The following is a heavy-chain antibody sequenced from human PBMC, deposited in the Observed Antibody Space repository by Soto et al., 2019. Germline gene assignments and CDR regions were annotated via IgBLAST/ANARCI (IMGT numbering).Heavy chain of an antibody. V-gene: IGHV1-69*13. J-gene: IGHJ4*02. D-gene: IGHD3-3*01. CDR3: AAGTAYYDFWSGYYIDY. Sequence: ASVKVSCKASGGTFSSYAISWVRQAPGQGLEWMGGIIPIFGTANYAQKFQGKVTITADESTSTAYMELSSLRSEDTAVYYCAAGTAYYDFWSGYYIDYWGQGTLVTVSS. CDR2: IIPIFGTA. CDR1: GGTFSSYA.